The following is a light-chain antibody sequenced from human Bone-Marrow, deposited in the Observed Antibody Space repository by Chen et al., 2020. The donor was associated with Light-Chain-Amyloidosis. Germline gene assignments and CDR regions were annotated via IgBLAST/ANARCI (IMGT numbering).Light chain of an antibody. CDR3: SSDTVTNTHV. J-gene: IGLJ1*01. CDR1: SSDVGGDNH. CDR2: EVT. Sequence: QSALTQPASVSGSPGQSITISCTGTSSDVGGDNHVSWYQQHPDKAPKLMIYEVTNRPSWVPDRCSGSKSDNTASLTISGLQTEDEADYFCSSDTVTNTHVFGSGTRVTVL. V-gene: IGLV2-14*01.